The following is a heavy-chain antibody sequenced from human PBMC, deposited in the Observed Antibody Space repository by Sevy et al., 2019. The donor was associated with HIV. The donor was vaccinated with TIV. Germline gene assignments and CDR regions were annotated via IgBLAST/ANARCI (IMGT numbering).Heavy chain of an antibody. CDR3: AKESMSGYLS. J-gene: IGHJ5*02. CDR1: GFIFNSYV. V-gene: IGHV3-23*01. D-gene: IGHD3-3*01. CDR2: ISGSGGST. Sequence: GGSLRLSCTASGFIFNSYVISWVRQAPGKGLEWVSTISGSGGSTYYAESVKGRLTVSRDNSKNTVYLQMDSLRDEDTAVYYCAKESMSGYLSWGQGTLVTVSS.